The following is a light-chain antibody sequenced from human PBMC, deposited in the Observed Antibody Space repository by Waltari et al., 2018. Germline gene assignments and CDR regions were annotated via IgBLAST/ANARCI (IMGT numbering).Light chain of an antibody. V-gene: IGKV1-17*01. Sequence: DIQMTQSPSSLPASVGDRVTITCRASQGLTNDLGWYQQKPGKAPKRLIYAASSLQSGVPSRFSGSGSGTEFTLTISSLQPEDFATYYCLQHNSYPLTFGGGTKVEIK. CDR2: AAS. CDR3: LQHNSYPLT. J-gene: IGKJ4*01. CDR1: QGLTND.